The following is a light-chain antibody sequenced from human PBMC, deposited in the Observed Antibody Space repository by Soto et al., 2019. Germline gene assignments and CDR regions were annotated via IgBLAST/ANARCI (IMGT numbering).Light chain of an antibody. J-gene: IGLJ2*01. CDR3: ISYTTSNTLV. Sequence: QSALTQPASVSGSPGQSITISCTGTSSDVGAYTYVSWYQQHPGKAPKLMIFEVSDRPSGVSNRFSGSKSGNTASLTISGLQAEDEADYYCISYTTSNTLVFGGGTKVTVL. CDR1: SSDVGAYTY. CDR2: EVS. V-gene: IGLV2-14*01.